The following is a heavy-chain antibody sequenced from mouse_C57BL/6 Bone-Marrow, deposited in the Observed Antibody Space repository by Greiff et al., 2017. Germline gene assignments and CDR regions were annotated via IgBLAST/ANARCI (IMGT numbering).Heavy chain of an antibody. Sequence: QVQLQQSGPELVKPGASVKISCKASGYAFSSSWMNWVKQRPGKGLEWIGRIYPGDGDTNYNGKFKGKATLTADKSSSTAYMQLSSLTTGDSAVYFCARRDYGSLYAMDYWGQGTSVTVSS. J-gene: IGHJ4*01. D-gene: IGHD1-1*01. CDR3: ARRDYGSLYAMDY. CDR2: IYPGDGDT. CDR1: GYAFSSSW. V-gene: IGHV1-82*01.